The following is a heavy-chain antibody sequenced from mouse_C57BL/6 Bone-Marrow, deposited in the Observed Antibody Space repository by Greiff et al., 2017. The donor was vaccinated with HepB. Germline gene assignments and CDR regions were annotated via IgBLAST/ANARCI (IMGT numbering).Heavy chain of an antibody. D-gene: IGHD1-1*01. CDR3: AIGTVEGRWYFDV. CDR1: GFTFSSYG. V-gene: IGHV5-6*01. J-gene: IGHJ1*03. CDR2: ISSGGSYT. Sequence: VQLQQSGGDLVKPGGSLKLSCAASGFTFSSYGMSWVRQTPDKRLEWVATISSGGSYTYYPDSVKGRFTISRDNAKNTLYPQMSSLKSEDTAMYYCAIGTVEGRWYFDVWGTGTTVTVSS.